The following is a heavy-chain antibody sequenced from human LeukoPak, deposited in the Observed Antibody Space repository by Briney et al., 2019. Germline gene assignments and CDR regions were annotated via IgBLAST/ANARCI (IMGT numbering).Heavy chain of an antibody. J-gene: IGHJ6*02. CDR1: GGSISSYY. V-gene: IGHV4-4*08. CDR3: ARDIVVVPAAMSGMDV. CDR2: IHNSGST. D-gene: IGHD2-2*01. Sequence: SETLSLTCTVSGGSISSYYWSWIRQPPGKGLEWIGYIHNSGSTNYNPSLKSRVTISVDTSKNQFSLKVSSVTAADTAVYYCARDIVVVPAAMSGMDVWGQGTTVTVSS.